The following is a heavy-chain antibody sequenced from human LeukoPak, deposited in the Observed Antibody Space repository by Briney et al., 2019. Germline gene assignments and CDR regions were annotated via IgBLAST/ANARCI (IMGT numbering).Heavy chain of an antibody. CDR3: VRRRGTNREDYFDY. J-gene: IGHJ4*02. D-gene: IGHD3-16*01. V-gene: IGHV4-39*01. CDR2: IYYSGST. Sequence: SETLSLTCTVSGGSSSVSNYYWRWIRQPPGKGLEWIGTIYYSGSTSYSPSLKSRVTISVDTSKNQFSLKLSSVTAADTAVYYFVRRRGTNREDYFDYWGQGTLVTVSS. CDR1: GGSSSVSNYY.